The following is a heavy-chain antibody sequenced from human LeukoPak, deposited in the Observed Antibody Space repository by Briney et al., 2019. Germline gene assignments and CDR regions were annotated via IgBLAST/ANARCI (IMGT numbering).Heavy chain of an antibody. CDR3: ARDPLRGSGSYFDP. CDR1: GGSISSYY. Sequence: ASETLSLTCTVSGGSISSYYWSWIRQPAGKGLEWIGRIYTSGSTNYNPSLKSRVTMSVDTSKNQFSLKLSSVTAADTAVYYCARDPLRGSGSYFDPWGQGTLVTVSS. J-gene: IGHJ5*02. CDR2: IYTSGST. V-gene: IGHV4-4*07. D-gene: IGHD3-10*01.